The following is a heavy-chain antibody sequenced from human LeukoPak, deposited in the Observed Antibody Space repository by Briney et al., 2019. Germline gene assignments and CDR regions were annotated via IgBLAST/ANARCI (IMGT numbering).Heavy chain of an antibody. D-gene: IGHD1-26*01. CDR1: GFTFSSYW. J-gene: IGHJ4*02. V-gene: IGHV3-7*01. CDR3: ARGSSAGASLRHDY. Sequence: GGSLRLSCAASGFTFSSYWMSWVRQAPGKGLEWVANIKQDGSEENCVDSVKGRFTISRDNAKKSLYLQMNSLRAEDTAVYYCARGSSAGASLRHDYWGQGTLVTVSS. CDR2: IKQDGSEE.